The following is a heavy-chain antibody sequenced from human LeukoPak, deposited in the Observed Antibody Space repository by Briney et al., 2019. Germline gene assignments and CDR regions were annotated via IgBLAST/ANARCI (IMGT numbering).Heavy chain of an antibody. J-gene: IGHJ5*02. CDR1: DGSINSYY. D-gene: IGHD2-21*02. CDR2: INPSGST. V-gene: IGHV4-34*01. Sequence: SETLSLTCSVSDGSINSYYWSWIRQPPGKGLEWIGEINPSGSTNYNPSLKSRVTISVDTSKNQFSLKLSSVTAADTAVYYCARGKFVVVTNWFDPWGQGTLVTVSS. CDR3: ARGKFVVVTNWFDP.